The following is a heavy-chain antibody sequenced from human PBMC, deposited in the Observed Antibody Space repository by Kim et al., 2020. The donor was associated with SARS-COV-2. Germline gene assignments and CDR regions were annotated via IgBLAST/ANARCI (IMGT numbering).Heavy chain of an antibody. CDR3: VRAFGVATMGD. CDR1: GFTFSSYW. CDR2: TKQDGTEK. V-gene: IGHV3-7*01. Sequence: GGSLRLSCAASGFTFSSYWMNWVRQAPGKGLEWVANTKQDGTEKYYVDSVKGRFTISRDNANNSLYLQMNSLRAEDTAVYYCVRAFGVATMGDWGQGTLVTVSS. J-gene: IGHJ4*02. D-gene: IGHD5-12*01.